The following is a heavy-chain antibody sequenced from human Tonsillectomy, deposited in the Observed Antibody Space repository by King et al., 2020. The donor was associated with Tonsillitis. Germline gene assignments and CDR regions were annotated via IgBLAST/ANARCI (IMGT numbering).Heavy chain of an antibody. V-gene: IGHV1-18*01. Sequence: QLVQSGTEVKKPGASVKVSCKASGYTFSNYGISWVRQAPGQGLEWMGWISAYNGNTNYAQKLQGRVTMTTETSTSTAYMELRSLRSDDTAVYYCARVDIVVVPARPNGGWFDPWGQGTLVTVSS. CDR3: ARVDIVVVPARPNGGWFDP. CDR1: GYTFSNYG. D-gene: IGHD2-2*01. CDR2: ISAYNGNT. J-gene: IGHJ5*02.